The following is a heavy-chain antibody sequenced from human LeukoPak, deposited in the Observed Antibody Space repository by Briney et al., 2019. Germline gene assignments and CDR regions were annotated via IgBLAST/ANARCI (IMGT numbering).Heavy chain of an antibody. CDR3: ARFPKLMVRGDYYFDY. V-gene: IGHV1-18*01. CDR1: GYTFTSYG. CDR2: ISAYNGNT. J-gene: IGHJ4*02. Sequence: ASVKVSCKASGYTFTSYGISWVRQAPGQGLEWMGWISAYNGNTNYAQKLQGRVTMTTDTSTSTAYMELRSLRSDDTAVYYCARFPKLMVRGDYYFDYWGQGTLVTVSS. D-gene: IGHD3-10*01.